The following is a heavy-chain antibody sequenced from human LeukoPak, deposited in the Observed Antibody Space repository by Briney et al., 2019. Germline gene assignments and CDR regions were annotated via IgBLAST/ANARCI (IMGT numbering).Heavy chain of an antibody. CDR3: ARAFTIRGYSLGR. CDR1: GCTFTSYD. J-gene: IGHJ4*02. D-gene: IGHD5-18*01. Sequence: GASVKVSCKSSGCTFTSYDSNWVRPATGQGLEWMGWMNPNSGNTGYAQKFQGRVTITRNTSISTAYMELSSLRSEDTAVYYCARAFTIRGYSLGRWGQGTLVTVSS. CDR2: MNPNSGNT. V-gene: IGHV1-8*03.